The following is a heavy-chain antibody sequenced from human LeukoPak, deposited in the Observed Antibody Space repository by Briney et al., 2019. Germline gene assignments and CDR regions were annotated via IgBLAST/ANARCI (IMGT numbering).Heavy chain of an antibody. CDR2: IRYDGSNK. V-gene: IGHV3-30*02. CDR1: GFTFSSYG. J-gene: IGHJ4*02. Sequence: GGSLRLSCAASGFTFSSYGMHWVRQAPGKGLEWVAFIRYDGSNKYYADSVKGRFTISRDNSKNTLYLQMNSLRAEDTAVYYCAKDGIRYCSGGSCYLFDYWGQGTLVTVSS. CDR3: AKDGIRYCSGGSCYLFDY. D-gene: IGHD2-15*01.